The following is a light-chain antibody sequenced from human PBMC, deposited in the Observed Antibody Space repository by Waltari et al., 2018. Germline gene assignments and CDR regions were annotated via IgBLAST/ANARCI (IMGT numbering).Light chain of an antibody. CDR1: SRDIGAYNY. CDR2: DVN. V-gene: IGLV2-14*03. J-gene: IGLJ2*01. CDR3: SSYTSSSTLV. Sequence: QSALTQPASVSGSPGQSITISCTGTSRDIGAYNYVCWYRQYPGKAPKLIISDVNTRPSGMSNRFSGAKSGNTASLTISGLQAEDEADYYCSSYTSSSTLVFGGGTRLTVL.